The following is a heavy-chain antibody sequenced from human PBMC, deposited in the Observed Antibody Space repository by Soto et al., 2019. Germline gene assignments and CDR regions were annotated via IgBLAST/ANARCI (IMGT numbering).Heavy chain of an antibody. CDR2: IYYSGST. D-gene: IGHD6-13*01. Sequence: SETLSLTCTVSGGSISSGGYYWSWIRQHPGKGLEWIGYIYYSGSTYYNPSLKSRVTISVHTSKNQFSLKLSSVTAADTAVYYCARDSRGLSVPFDYWGQGTLVTVSS. CDR3: ARDSRGLSVPFDY. CDR1: GGSISSGGYY. J-gene: IGHJ4*02. V-gene: IGHV4-31*03.